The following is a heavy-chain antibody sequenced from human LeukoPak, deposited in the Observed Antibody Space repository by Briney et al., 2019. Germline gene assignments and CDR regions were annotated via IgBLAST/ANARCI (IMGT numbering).Heavy chain of an antibody. CDR3: ASPVRYCSSTSCSRDY. CDR1: GGSISSYY. Sequence: TSETLSLTCTVSGGSISSYYWSWIRQPPGKGLEWIGYIYYSGSTNYNPSLKGRVTISVDTSKNQFSLKLSSVTAADTAVYYCASPVRYCSSTSCSRDYWGQGTLVTVSS. CDR2: IYYSGST. J-gene: IGHJ4*02. V-gene: IGHV4-59*01. D-gene: IGHD2-2*01.